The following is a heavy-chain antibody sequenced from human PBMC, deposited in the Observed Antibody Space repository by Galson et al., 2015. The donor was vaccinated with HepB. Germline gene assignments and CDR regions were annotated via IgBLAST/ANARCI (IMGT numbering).Heavy chain of an antibody. J-gene: IGHJ2*01. CDR1: GDSVSSNSAA. D-gene: IGHD1-1*01. Sequence: CAISGDSVSSNSAAWNWIRQSPSRGLEWLGRTYYRSKWYNDYAVSVKSRITIDPDTSKNQFSLQLNSVTPEDTAVYYCARDIRGGTRIYWYFDLWGRGTLVTVSS. CDR3: ARDIRGGTRIYWYFDL. CDR2: TYYRSKWYN. V-gene: IGHV6-1*01.